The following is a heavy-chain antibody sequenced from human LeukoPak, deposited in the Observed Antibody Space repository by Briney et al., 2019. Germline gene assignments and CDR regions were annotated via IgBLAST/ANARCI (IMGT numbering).Heavy chain of an antibody. Sequence: SEALSLTCTVSGGSISSSTYYWGWIRRPPGKGLEWIGSIYYSGSTYYNPSLKSRVTVSVDTSKNQFSLKLSSVTAADTAVYYCVRGSTLRHYQYWGQGALVTVSS. V-gene: IGHV4-39*01. D-gene: IGHD3-16*01. J-gene: IGHJ4*02. CDR3: VRGSTLRHYQY. CDR1: GGSISSSTYY. CDR2: IYYSGST.